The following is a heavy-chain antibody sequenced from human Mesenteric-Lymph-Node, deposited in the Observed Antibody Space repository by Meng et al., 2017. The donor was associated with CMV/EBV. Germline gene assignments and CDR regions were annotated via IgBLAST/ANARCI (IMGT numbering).Heavy chain of an antibody. V-gene: IGHV3-11*04. Sequence: GGSLRLSCAASGFTFSDYYMSWIRQAPGKGLEWVSYISSSGSTIYYADSVKGRFTISRDNAKNSLYLQMNSLRVGDTAVYYCARSFSVGAPFDYWGQGTLVTVSS. CDR1: GFTFSDYY. CDR3: ARSFSVGAPFDY. CDR2: ISSSGSTI. D-gene: IGHD1-26*01. J-gene: IGHJ4*02.